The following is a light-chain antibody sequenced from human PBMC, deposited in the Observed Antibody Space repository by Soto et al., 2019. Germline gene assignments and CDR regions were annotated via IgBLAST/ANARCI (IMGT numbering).Light chain of an antibody. V-gene: IGKV3-20*01. CDR2: GAS. J-gene: IGKJ1*01. Sequence: EIVLTQSPCTLSLSPGERATLSCRAIQSVISSYLAWYQQKPGQAPRLLMYGASSRATGIPDRFSGSGSGTDFTLTISRLEPEDFAVFYCQQYGTLPWTFGQGTKVDIK. CDR3: QQYGTLPWT. CDR1: QSVISSY.